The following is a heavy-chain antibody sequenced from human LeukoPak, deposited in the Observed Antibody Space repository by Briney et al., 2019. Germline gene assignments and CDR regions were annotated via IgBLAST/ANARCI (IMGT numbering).Heavy chain of an antibody. CDR2: ISSSSSHI. CDR1: GFTFSSYN. CDR3: SDVSGSY. J-gene: IGHJ4*02. Sequence: GGSLRLSCAASGFTFSSYNMNWVRQAPGKGLEWVSFISSSSSHIYYADSVKGRFPISRDNAKNSLYLQMNRLRAEDTAVYYCSDVSGSYWGQGTLVTVSS. V-gene: IGHV3-21*01. D-gene: IGHD3-10*01.